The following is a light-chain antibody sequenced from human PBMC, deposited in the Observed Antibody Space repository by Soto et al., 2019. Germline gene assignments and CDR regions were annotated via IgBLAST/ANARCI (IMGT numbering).Light chain of an antibody. J-gene: IGLJ3*02. Sequence: QSALTQPASVSGSPGQSITISCTGTSSDVGGYNYVSWFQQHPGKAPKLMIYEVSSRPSGVSHRFSGSKSGNTASLTISGLNNEEEADYCRNSYTTTSTWVFGGGTKLTVL. CDR2: EVS. CDR1: SSDVGGYNY. CDR3: NSYTTTSTWV. V-gene: IGLV2-14*01.